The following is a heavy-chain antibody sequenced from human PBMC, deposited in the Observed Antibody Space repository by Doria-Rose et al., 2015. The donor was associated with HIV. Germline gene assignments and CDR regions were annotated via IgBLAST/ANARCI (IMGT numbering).Heavy chain of an antibody. J-gene: IGHJ6*03. D-gene: IGHD3-16*01. V-gene: IGHV4-59*08. Sequence: QVQLQESGPGLVKPSETLSLTCTVSGDSINSYYWSWILQPPGTGLEWIGYIHDIRGTNYNPSLKSRVTISADTSKNQFSLKLSSLTAADTAVYYCARQTFYYMDVWGKGTTVTVSS. CDR1: GDSINSYY. CDR2: IHDIRGT. CDR3: ARQTFYYMDV.